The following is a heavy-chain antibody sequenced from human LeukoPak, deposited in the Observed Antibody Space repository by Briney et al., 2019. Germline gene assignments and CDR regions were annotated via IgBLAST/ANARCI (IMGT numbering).Heavy chain of an antibody. J-gene: IGHJ4*02. CDR2: ISDSGANT. CDR3: AKGPKLGDGFHCDY. V-gene: IGHV3-23*01. Sequence: GGSLRLSCAASGFTFSTYAMSWVRQAPGKGLEWVSTISDSGANTYYADSVRGRFTISRDISKNTVCLQMNNLRVDDTAVYYCAKGPKLGDGFHCDYWGQGTLVTVSS. CDR1: GFTFSTYA. D-gene: IGHD5-24*01.